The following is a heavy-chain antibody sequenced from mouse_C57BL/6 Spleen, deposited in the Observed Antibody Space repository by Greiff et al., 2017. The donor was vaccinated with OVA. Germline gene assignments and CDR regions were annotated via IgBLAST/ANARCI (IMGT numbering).Heavy chain of an antibody. J-gene: IGHJ2*01. CDR3: TRWDLDY. CDR1: GYTFTDYE. D-gene: IGHD4-1*01. Sequence: QVQLKQSGAELVRPGASVTLSCKASGYTFTDYEMHWVKQTPVHGLEWIGAIDPETGGTAYNQKFKGKAILTADKSSSTAYMELRSLTSEDSAVYYCTRWDLDYWGQGTTLTVSS. V-gene: IGHV1-15*01. CDR2: IDPETGGT.